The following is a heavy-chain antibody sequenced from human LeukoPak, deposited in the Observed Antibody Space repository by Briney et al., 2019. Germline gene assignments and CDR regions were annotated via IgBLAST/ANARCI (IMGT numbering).Heavy chain of an antibody. Sequence: PSETLSLTCTVSGGSISSSSYYWGGIRHPPGRGREGIGSIYYSGSTYYNPLLKSRVTISVDTSKNQFSLKLSSVTAADTAVYYCARGGGEAASITWGQGTLVTVSS. CDR2: IYYSGST. V-gene: IGHV4-39*07. J-gene: IGHJ5*02. CDR1: GGSISSSSYY. CDR3: ARGGGEAASIT. D-gene: IGHD2-21*01.